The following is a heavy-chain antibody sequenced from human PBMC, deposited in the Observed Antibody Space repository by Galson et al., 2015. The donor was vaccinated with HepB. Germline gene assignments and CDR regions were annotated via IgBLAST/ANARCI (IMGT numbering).Heavy chain of an antibody. CDR3: AKAGSPYDYSYGMDV. J-gene: IGHJ6*02. CDR2: TSNDGSKK. D-gene: IGHD3-16*01. V-gene: IGHV3-30*18. Sequence: SLRLSCAASGFIFGNYEIHWVRQAPGKGLEWVAVTSNDGSKKFYADSVKGRFTISRDSPRNTLFLQMNNLRAEAAAVYYCAKAGSPYDYSYGMDVRGQGTTVTVSS. CDR1: GFIFGNYE.